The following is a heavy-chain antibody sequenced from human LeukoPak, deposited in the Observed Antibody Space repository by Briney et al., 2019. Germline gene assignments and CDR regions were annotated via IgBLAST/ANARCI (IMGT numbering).Heavy chain of an antibody. Sequence: GGSLRLSCAASAFTFSSYEMNWVRQAPGKGLEWVSYISSSGSTIYYADSVKGRFTISRDNAKNSLYLQMNSLRAEDTAVYYCAREEIVPAAYFDYWGQGTLVTVSS. D-gene: IGHD2-2*01. V-gene: IGHV3-48*03. CDR2: ISSSGSTI. CDR1: AFTFSSYE. CDR3: AREEIVPAAYFDY. J-gene: IGHJ4*02.